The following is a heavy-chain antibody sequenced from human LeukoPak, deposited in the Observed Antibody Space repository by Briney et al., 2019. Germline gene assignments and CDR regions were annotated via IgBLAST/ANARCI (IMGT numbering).Heavy chain of an antibody. CDR3: ARGTTDGYKDY. CDR1: GGSISSSSHY. V-gene: IGHV4-39*07. J-gene: IGHJ4*02. Sequence: SETLSLTCTVSGGSISSSSHYWGWIRQPPGKGLEWIGSIYYSGSTYYNPSLKSRVTISVDTSKNQFSLKLSSVTAADTAVYYCARGTTDGYKDYWGQGTLVTVSS. CDR2: IYYSGST. D-gene: IGHD5-24*01.